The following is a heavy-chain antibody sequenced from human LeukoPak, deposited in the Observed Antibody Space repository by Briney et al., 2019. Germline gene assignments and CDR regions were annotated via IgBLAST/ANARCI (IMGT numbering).Heavy chain of an antibody. CDR1: GYTFSSYS. CDR3: ARDREQWLVRRFDY. V-gene: IGHV3-21*01. Sequence: GGSLRLSCAASGYTFSSYSMNWVRQAPGKGLEWVSSISSSSSYIYYADSVKGRFTISRDNAKNSLYLQMNSLRAEDTAVYYCARDREQWLVRRFDYWGQGTLVTVSS. CDR2: ISSSSSYI. J-gene: IGHJ4*02. D-gene: IGHD6-19*01.